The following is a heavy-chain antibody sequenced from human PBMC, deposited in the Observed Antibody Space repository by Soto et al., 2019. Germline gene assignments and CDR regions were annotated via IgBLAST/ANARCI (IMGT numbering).Heavy chain of an antibody. D-gene: IGHD1-7*01. CDR1: GFNFGDYA. J-gene: IGHJ6*04. CDR2: ISWDSGSI. CDR3: AKGITGSTDFFVDV. Sequence: GGSLRLSCAASGFNFGDYAMHWVRQAPGKGLEWVSSISWDSGSIGYADSVKGRFTISRDNSKTSLDLQMNSLRPEDTAVYFCAKGITGSTDFFVDVWGKGTTVTVSS. V-gene: IGHV3-9*01.